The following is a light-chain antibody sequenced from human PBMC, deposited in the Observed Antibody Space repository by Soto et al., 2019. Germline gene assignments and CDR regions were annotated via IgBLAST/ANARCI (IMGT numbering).Light chain of an antibody. CDR3: YCATDNSVRV. J-gene: IGLJ2*01. CDR1: VLAKKY. Sequence: SYELTQPSSVSVSPGQTARITCSGDVLAKKYVRWFQQKPGQAPVLVMYKDTERPSGIPERFSGSSSGTTATLTISGAQVDDEGDYYSYCATDNSVRVFGGGTKLTVL. CDR2: KDT. V-gene: IGLV3-27*01.